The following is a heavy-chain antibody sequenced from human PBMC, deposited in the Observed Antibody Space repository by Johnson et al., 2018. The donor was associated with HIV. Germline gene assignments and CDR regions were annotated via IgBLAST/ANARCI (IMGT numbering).Heavy chain of an antibody. J-gene: IGHJ3*02. V-gene: IGHV3-30*02. CDR1: GFTFSSYG. CDR3: ANFYTDNTLGLFGAFDI. Sequence: QMLLVESGGGMVQPGGSLRLSCAASGFTFSSYGMHWVRQAPGKGLEWVAFIRYDGSNKYYADSVKGRFTISRANSKNTLYLQMNSLRAEDTAVYYCANFYTDNTLGLFGAFDIWGQGTMVTVSS. CDR2: IRYDGSNK. D-gene: IGHD1-1*01.